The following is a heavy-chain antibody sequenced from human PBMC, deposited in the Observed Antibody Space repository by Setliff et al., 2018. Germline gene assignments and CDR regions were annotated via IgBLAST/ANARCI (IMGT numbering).Heavy chain of an antibody. CDR1: GGSISSGDYY. D-gene: IGHD1-1*01. CDR3: AREAPGYAFDI. V-gene: IGHV4-30-4*08. CDR2: IYYSGST. Sequence: KPSETLSLTCTVSGGSISSGDYYWSWIRQPPGKGLEWIGYIYYSGSTYYNPSLKSRVTISVDTSKNQFSLKLSSVTAADTAVYYCAREAPGYAFDIWGQGTMVTVSS. J-gene: IGHJ3*02.